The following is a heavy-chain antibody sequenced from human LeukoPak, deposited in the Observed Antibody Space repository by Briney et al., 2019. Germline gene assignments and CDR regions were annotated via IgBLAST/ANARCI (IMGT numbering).Heavy chain of an antibody. D-gene: IGHD5-18*01. CDR3: ARRLMDTAMAYYYYYALDV. CDR1: GFTFSDYW. V-gene: IGHV3-7*01. CDR2: IKQDGSEK. Sequence: GGSLRLSCAASGFTFSDYWMSWVRQAPGKGLEWVANIKQDGSEKYYVESVEGRFGISRDNAKNSLFLQMNSLRADDTAMYYCARRLMDTAMAYYYYYALDVWGQGTTVTVSS. J-gene: IGHJ6*02.